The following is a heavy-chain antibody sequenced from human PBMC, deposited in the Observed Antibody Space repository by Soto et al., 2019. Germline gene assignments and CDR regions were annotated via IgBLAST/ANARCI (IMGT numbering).Heavy chain of an antibody. Sequence: VKVSCKASGGNFGIYAITWVRQAPGQGLKWVGGIIPTVGATHYAQKFQGRVTITADESTSTVYMELSSLTSEDTAVYYCTRDAGELFYNYDMDVWGQGTTVTVSS. D-gene: IGHD1-26*01. CDR1: GGNFGIYA. CDR2: IIPTVGAT. J-gene: IGHJ6*02. V-gene: IGHV1-69*01. CDR3: TRDAGELFYNYDMDV.